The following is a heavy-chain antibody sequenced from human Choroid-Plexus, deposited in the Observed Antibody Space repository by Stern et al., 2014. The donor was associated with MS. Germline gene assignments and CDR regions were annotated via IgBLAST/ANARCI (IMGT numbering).Heavy chain of an antibody. D-gene: IGHD2/OR15-2a*01. CDR3: AKDRQYLTFFFDF. V-gene: IGHV3-30*18. J-gene: IGHJ4*02. CDR1: GFSFISSG. CDR2: ISYDGSK. Sequence: QVQLVESGGGVVQPGGPLRLSCAASGFSFISSGMHWVRQAPGKGLEWVALISYDGSKDYADSVKGRFAISRDNSKNTLYLQMNSLRAEDTAVYYCAKDRQYLTFFFDFWGQGSLVTVSS.